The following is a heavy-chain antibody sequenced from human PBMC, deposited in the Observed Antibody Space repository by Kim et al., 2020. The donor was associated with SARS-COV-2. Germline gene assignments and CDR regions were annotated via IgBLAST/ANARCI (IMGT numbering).Heavy chain of an antibody. D-gene: IGHD6-6*01. CDR3: ARDETRRGAARRYYYYYGMDV. J-gene: IGHJ6*02. CDR2: ISYDGSNK. V-gene: IGHV3-30-3*01. Sequence: GGSLRLSCAASGFTFSSYAMHWVRQAPGKGLEWVAVISYDGSNKYYADSVKGRFTISRDNSKNTLYLQMNSLRAEDTAVYYCARDETRRGAARRYYYYYGMDVWGQGTTVTVSS. CDR1: GFTFSSYA.